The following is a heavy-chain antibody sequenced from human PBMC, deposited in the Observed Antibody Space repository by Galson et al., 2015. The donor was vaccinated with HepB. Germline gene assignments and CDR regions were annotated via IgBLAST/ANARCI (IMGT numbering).Heavy chain of an antibody. J-gene: IGHJ6*02. Sequence: SVKVSCKASGGTFSSYAISWVRQAPGQGLEWMGGIIPIFGTANYARKFQGRVTITADKSTSTAYMELSSLRSEDTAVYYCASLRLGGLSSYYYYGMDVWGQGTTVTVSS. CDR2: IIPIFGTA. V-gene: IGHV1-69*06. D-gene: IGHD3-16*02. CDR3: ASLRLGGLSSYYYYGMDV. CDR1: GGTFSSYA.